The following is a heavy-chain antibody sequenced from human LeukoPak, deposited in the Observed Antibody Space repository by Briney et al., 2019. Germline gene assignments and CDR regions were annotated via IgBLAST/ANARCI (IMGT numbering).Heavy chain of an antibody. V-gene: IGHV3-7*01. CDR1: GFTFSSYW. CDR2: IKQDGSEK. CDR3: ARITPATRYCSGGSCFRETFPPGLHYYYYYMDV. D-gene: IGHD2-15*01. Sequence: GSLRLSCAASGFTFSSYWMSWVRRAPGKGLEWVANIKQDGSEKYYVDSVKGRFTISRDNAKNSLYLQMNSLRAEDTAVYYCARITPATRYCSGGSCFRETFPPGLHYYYYYMDVWGKGTTVTVSS. J-gene: IGHJ6*03.